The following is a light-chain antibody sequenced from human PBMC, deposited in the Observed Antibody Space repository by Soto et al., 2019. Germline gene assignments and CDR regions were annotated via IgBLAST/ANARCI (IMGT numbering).Light chain of an antibody. Sequence: DIQMTQSPSILSASVGDRVAITCRASESISNWLAWYQQKPGKAPKVLIYDASRLQSGVPERFSGTGSGTEFTLTISSLQADDIATYYCQQYKSYPYTFGQGTNLEI. CDR3: QQYKSYPYT. V-gene: IGKV1-5*01. J-gene: IGKJ2*01. CDR1: ESISNW. CDR2: DAS.